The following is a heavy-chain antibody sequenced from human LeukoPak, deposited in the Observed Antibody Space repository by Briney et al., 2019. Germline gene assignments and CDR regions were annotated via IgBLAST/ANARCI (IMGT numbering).Heavy chain of an antibody. CDR1: GGTFSSYA. CDR3: ARDLSGSYSGGYFDY. D-gene: IGHD3-10*01. J-gene: IGHJ4*02. V-gene: IGHV1-69*01. Sequence: SVMISCKASGGTFSSYAIIWVRQAAGRGLEGWGGLIPTFGTANYAQTFQGRVTITADESKSTVYMELSSQRSEDTAVYYCARDLSGSYSGGYFDYWGQGTLVTVSS. CDR2: LIPTFGTA.